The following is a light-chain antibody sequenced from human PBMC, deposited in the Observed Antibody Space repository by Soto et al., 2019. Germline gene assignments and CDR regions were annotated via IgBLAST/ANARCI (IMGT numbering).Light chain of an antibody. CDR2: GAS. Sequence: VLTQSPHTLSLSPAERATVSCRASQSVSSGYVAWFQQKPGQAPRVVIYGASSRTTGVPDRFSGSGSRTEFTLTITRLEPEDFAVYHCQQYGSSSWTFGQGTKVDIK. J-gene: IGKJ1*01. V-gene: IGKV3-20*01. CDR1: QSVSSGY. CDR3: QQYGSSSWT.